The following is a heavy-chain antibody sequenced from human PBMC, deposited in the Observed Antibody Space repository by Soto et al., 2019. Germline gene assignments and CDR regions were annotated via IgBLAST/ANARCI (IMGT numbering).Heavy chain of an antibody. CDR2: IYYSGNT. CDR3: ARLPIGDHCFDY. V-gene: IGHV4-39*01. D-gene: IGHD1-26*01. CDR1: GDSITSRSDY. Sequence: PSETLSLTCTVSGDSITSRSDYWGWIRQPPGEGLEWIGNIYYSGNTYYNPSLKSRVTISVDTSKNQFSLKLNSVTAADTAVYYCARLPIGDHCFDYWGQGSLVTVSS. J-gene: IGHJ4*02.